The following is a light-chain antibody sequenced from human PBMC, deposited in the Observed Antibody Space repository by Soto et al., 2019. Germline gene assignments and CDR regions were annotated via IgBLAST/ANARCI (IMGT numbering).Light chain of an antibody. V-gene: IGKV3-20*01. CDR2: GAS. Sequence: EIVLTQSPGTLALSLGERGTLSCKASQTFSNSFLSWFKQIPGQAPRLLIYGASMRATGIPDRFSGSGSGTDFTLTISRLEPEEFAVYYCQQCGSSSTFGQGTRREI. CDR3: QQCGSSST. CDR1: QTFSNSF. J-gene: IGKJ5*01.